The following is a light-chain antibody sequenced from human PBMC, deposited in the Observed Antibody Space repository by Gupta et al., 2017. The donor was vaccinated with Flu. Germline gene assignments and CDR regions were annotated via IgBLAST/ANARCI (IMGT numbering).Light chain of an antibody. Sequence: PATITCEGHNIDSRSVRWYQQRPLQPPVLVVCDDADRPSGSTERLSGSYSAGTATLPVIGVEAAEEADYYCQGLETSSGDHSVFGGGTKLTVL. CDR1: NIDSRS. CDR2: DDA. V-gene: IGLV3-21*02. CDR3: QGLETSSGDHSV. J-gene: IGLJ3*02.